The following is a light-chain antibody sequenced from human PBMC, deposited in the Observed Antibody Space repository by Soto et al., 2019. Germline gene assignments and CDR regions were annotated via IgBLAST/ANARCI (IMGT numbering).Light chain of an antibody. V-gene: IGKV1-39*01. CDR1: HNIRTY. CDR3: QQSYDTLCT. J-gene: IGKJ1*01. CDR2: GAS. Sequence: DTQMTQSPSTVSASVGDRITITCRASHNIRTYLNWYQQKPGKAPNLLIFGASSLQSGVPSRFSGSGSGTDVTLTISSLQPEDFATYYCQQSYDTLCTFGQGTKVDIK.